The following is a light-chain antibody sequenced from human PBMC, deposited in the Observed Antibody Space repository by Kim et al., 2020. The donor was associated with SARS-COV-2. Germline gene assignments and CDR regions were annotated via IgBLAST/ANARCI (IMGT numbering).Light chain of an antibody. V-gene: IGLV10-54*01. CDR1: SNNVGNQG. CDR3: SARDSSLNAWV. CDR2: RNN. Sequence: QAGLTQPPSVSKGLRQTATLTCTGNSNNVGNQGAAWLQQHQGHPPKLLSYRNNNRPSGISERLSASRSGNTASLTITGLQPEDEADYYCSARDSSLNAWVFGGGTQLTVL. J-gene: IGLJ3*02.